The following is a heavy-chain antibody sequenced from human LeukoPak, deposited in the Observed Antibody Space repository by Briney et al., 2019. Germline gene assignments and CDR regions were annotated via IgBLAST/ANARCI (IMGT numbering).Heavy chain of an antibody. V-gene: IGHV1-2*02. CDR1: GYTFTGYY. Sequence: ASVKVSCKASGYTFTGYYMHWVRQAPGQGLEWMGWINPNSGGTNYAQKFQGRDTMTRDTSISTAYMELSRLRSDDTAVYYCARGGYCTNGVCYSHYYYGMDVWGQGTTVTVSS. CDR3: ARGGYCTNGVCYSHYYYGMDV. J-gene: IGHJ6*02. CDR2: INPNSGGT. D-gene: IGHD2-8*01.